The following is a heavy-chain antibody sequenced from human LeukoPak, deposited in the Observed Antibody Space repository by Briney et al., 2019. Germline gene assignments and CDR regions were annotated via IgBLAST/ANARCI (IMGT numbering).Heavy chain of an antibody. CDR3: ARGSGGSNLL. CDR2: MNVNSGNT. D-gene: IGHD1-26*01. CDR1: GNTFNGYD. V-gene: IGHV1-8*01. J-gene: IGHJ4*02. Sequence: ASVNVSCKASGNTFNGYDINWVRQATGQGLEWMGWMNVNSGNTGYAQKFQGRVTMTRNTSISTAYMELSSLRSEDTAVYYCARGSGGSNLLWGQGTLVTVSS.